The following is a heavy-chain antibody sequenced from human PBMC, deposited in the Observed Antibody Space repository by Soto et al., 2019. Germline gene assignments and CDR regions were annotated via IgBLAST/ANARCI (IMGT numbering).Heavy chain of an antibody. J-gene: IGHJ4*02. CDR3: AAVPVLRFLQWLPAYFDY. CDR1: GFMFTSSA. V-gene: IGHV1-58*01. CDR2: LVVGSGNT. D-gene: IGHD3-3*01. Sequence: SVKVSCKTSGFMFTSSAVQWVRQARGQRLEWIGRLVVGSGNTHYAQHFQERVTLTRDMSTGTAYMELSSLRSEDTAVYYCAAVPVLRFLQWLPAYFDYWGQGTLVTVSS.